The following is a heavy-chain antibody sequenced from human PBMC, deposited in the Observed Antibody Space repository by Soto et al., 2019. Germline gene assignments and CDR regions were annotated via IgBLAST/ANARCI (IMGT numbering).Heavy chain of an antibody. CDR2: ISGSGGST. D-gene: IGHD3-10*01. CDR3: AKERRPITMVRGDFDY. V-gene: IGHV3-23*01. Sequence: GGSLRLSCAASGFTFSSYAMSWVRQAPGKGLEWVSAISGSGGSTYYADSVKGRFTISRDNSKNTLYLQMNSLRAEDTAVYYCAKERRPITMVRGDFDYWGQGTLVTVSS. J-gene: IGHJ4*02. CDR1: GFTFSSYA.